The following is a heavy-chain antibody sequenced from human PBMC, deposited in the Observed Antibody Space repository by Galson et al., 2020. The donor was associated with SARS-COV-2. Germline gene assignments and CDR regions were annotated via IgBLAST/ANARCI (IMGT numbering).Heavy chain of an antibody. V-gene: IGHV4-30-4*01. CDR3: VRATGGGYDWFDY. J-gene: IGHJ4*02. CDR2: IYYSGST. D-gene: IGHD5-12*01. CDR1: GGSISSGDYY. Sequence: SQTLSLTCTVSGGSISSGDYYWSWIRQPPGKGLEWIGYIYYSGSTYYNPSLKSRVTISVDTSKNQFSLKLSSVTAADTAVYYCVRATGGGYDWFDYWGQGTLVTVSS.